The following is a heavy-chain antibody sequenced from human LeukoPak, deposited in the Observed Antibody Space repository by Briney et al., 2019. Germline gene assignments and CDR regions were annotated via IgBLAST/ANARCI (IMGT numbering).Heavy chain of an antibody. J-gene: IGHJ3*02. D-gene: IGHD6-25*01. Sequence: GGSLRLSCAVSGFTFSSYIMTWVRQAPGKGLEWVSSISSSSSFIYYADSVRGRFSISRDNAKNSLYLQMNSLRAEDTAVYYCARRSAAKDAFDIWGQGTMVTVSS. CDR1: GFTFSSYI. CDR3: ARRSAAKDAFDI. CDR2: ISSSSSFI. V-gene: IGHV3-21*01.